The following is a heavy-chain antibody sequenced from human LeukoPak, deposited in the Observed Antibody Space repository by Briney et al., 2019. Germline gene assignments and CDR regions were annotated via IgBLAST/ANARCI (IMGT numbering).Heavy chain of an antibody. D-gene: IGHD1-26*01. CDR3: ARDSYSGIYRLGAFDV. Sequence: GGSLRLSCAASGFSVSSNYMNWVRQAPGRGLEWVSVIYSGGSTYYADSVKGRFTISRDNSKNTLHLQMNSLRAEDTAVYYCARDSYSGIYRLGAFDVWGQGTMVTVSS. CDR1: GFSVSSNY. CDR2: IYSGGST. V-gene: IGHV3-53*01. J-gene: IGHJ3*01.